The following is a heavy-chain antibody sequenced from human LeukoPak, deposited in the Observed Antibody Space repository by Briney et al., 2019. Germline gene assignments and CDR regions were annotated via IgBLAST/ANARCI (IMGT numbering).Heavy chain of an antibody. CDR1: GFTFSDYT. J-gene: IGHJ4*02. Sequence: GGSLRLSCEASGFTFSDYTMNWVRQAPGKGLEWVSSISSDRSYIKYADSVKGRFSISRDNTKNSLFLEMRSLRIEDTAVYFCARDYYDSSALATFGHWGQGNLVTISS. CDR3: ARDYYDSSALATFGH. D-gene: IGHD3-22*01. CDR2: ISSDRSYI. V-gene: IGHV3-21*01.